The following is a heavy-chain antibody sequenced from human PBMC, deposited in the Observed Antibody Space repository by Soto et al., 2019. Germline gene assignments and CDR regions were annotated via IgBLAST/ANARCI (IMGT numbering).Heavy chain of an antibody. Sequence: QVQLVQSGSEVKKPGASVKVSCKASGYTFANYGVGWVRQAPGQVLVWMAWISAYTGSTNYAQEFQGRVAVTTDTSTSTASMEVRSLRSDDTAVYYCARSPYSYGKSYYFDYWGQGTLVTVSS. CDR2: ISAYTGST. V-gene: IGHV1-18*04. J-gene: IGHJ4*02. CDR1: GYTFANYG. D-gene: IGHD5-18*01. CDR3: ARSPYSYGKSYYFDY.